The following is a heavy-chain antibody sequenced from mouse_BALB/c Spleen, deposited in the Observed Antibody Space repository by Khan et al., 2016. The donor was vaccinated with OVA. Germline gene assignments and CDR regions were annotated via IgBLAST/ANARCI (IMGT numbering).Heavy chain of an antibody. D-gene: IGHD1-3*01. CDR3: ARAFYNGAWFAY. CDR2: IWAGGST. J-gene: IGHJ3*01. V-gene: IGHV2-9*02. Sequence: QVQLKESGPGLVAPSQTLSLTCTVSGFSLSNSGVHWVRQPPGKGLEWLGVIWAGGSTNHNSALMSRLSISKDDSKSQVFLKMNSLQTDDTAMYYCARAFYNGAWFAYWGQGTLVTVSA. CDR1: GFSLSNSG.